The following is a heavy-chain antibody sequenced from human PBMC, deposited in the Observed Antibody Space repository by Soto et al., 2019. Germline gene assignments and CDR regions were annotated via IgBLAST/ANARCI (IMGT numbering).Heavy chain of an antibody. D-gene: IGHD5-18*01. V-gene: IGHV3-30-3*01. J-gene: IGHJ4*02. CDR1: GFTFSSYA. CDR3: ARGGGYSYGSYPE. CDR2: ISYDGSNK. Sequence: QVQLVESGGGVVQPGRSLRLSCAASGFTFSSYAMQWVSQAPGKGLEWVAVISYDGSNKYYADSVKGRFTISRDNSKNTLYLQMNSLRAEDTAVYYCARGGGYSYGSYPEWGQGTLVTVSS.